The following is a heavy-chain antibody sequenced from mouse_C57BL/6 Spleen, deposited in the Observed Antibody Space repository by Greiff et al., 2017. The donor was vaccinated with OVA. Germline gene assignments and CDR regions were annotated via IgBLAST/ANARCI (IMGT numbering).Heavy chain of an antibody. CDR1: GYTFTSYW. V-gene: IGHV1-52*01. CDR2: IDPSDSDT. D-gene: IGHD1-1*01. J-gene: IGHJ4*01. CDR3: ARNYERYAMDY. Sequence: QVQLQQPGAELVRPGSSVKLSCKASGYTFTSYWMHWVKQRPIQGLEWIGNIDPSDSDTHYNQKFKDKATLTVDKSSSTAYMQLSSLTSEDAAVCYCARNYERYAMDYWGQGTSVTVSS.